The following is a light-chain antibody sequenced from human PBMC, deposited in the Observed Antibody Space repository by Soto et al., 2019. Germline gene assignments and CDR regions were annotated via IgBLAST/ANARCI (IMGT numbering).Light chain of an antibody. CDR1: TGVVTSGHY. CDR2: DTS. Sequence: QAVVTQEPSLTVSPGGTITLTCGSSTGVVTSGHYPYWLQQKPGQAPRTLIYDTSNKHSWTPVRFSGSLLGGKAALTLSGAQPEDEADYYCLLSYSDSRPYVVFGGGTKLPS. V-gene: IGLV7-46*01. J-gene: IGLJ2*01. CDR3: LLSYSDSRPYVV.